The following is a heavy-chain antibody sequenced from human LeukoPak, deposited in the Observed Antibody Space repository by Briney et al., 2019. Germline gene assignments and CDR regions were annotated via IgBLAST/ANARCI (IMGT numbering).Heavy chain of an antibody. CDR3: ARWDDSAWGFGN. CDR2: IYYSGST. V-gene: IGHV4-39*01. D-gene: IGHD6-19*01. Sequence: SETLSLTCTVSIGSISSTSLYWGCIRQPPGKGLEWIGSIYYSGSTYYNPSLKSRVTMSVDTSKNQFSLKLTSVTAADTAVYYCARWDDSAWGFGNWGPGTLVTVSS. CDR1: IGSISSTSLY. J-gene: IGHJ4*02.